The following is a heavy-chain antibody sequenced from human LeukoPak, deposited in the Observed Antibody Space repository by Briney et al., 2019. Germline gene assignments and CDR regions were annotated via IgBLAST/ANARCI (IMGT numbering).Heavy chain of an antibody. Sequence: GGSLRLSCAASGVTFDDYAMHWVRQAPGKGLEWVSGSSWNSGSIGYADSVKGRFTISRDNAKNSLDLQMESLRAEDTAVYYCAKDTGSPADAITMEDNAFDIWGQGTMVTVSS. V-gene: IGHV3-9*01. D-gene: IGHD3-3*01. CDR2: SSWNSGSI. CDR3: AKDTGSPADAITMEDNAFDI. CDR1: GVTFDDYA. J-gene: IGHJ3*02.